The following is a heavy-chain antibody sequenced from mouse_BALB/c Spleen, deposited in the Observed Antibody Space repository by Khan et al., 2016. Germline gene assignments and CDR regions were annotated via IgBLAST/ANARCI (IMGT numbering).Heavy chain of an antibody. J-gene: IGHJ4*01. CDR1: GYSITSDYA. V-gene: IGHV3-2*02. Sequence: EVELVESGPGLVKPSQSLSLTCTVTGYSITSDYAWNWIRQFPGNKLEWMGYISYSGSTSYNPSLKSRISITRDTSKNQFFLQLNSVTTEDTATYYCARPVVAGNYYAMDYWGQGTSVTVSS. CDR3: ARPVVAGNYYAMDY. D-gene: IGHD1-1*01. CDR2: ISYSGST.